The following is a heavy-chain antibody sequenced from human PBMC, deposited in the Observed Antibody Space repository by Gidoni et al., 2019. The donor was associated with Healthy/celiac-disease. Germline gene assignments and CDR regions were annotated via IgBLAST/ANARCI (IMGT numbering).Heavy chain of an antibody. Sequence: QVQLQQWGAGLLKPSETLSLTCAVYGGSFSGYYWSWLRQPPGKGLEWIGEINHSGSTNYNPSLKSRVTISVDTSKNQFSLKLSSVTAADTAVYYCARGGDFWSGYYSRVRQYNWFDPWGQGTLVTVSS. CDR2: INHSGST. CDR1: GGSFSGYY. CDR3: ARGGDFWSGYYSRVRQYNWFDP. V-gene: IGHV4-34*01. J-gene: IGHJ5*02. D-gene: IGHD3-3*01.